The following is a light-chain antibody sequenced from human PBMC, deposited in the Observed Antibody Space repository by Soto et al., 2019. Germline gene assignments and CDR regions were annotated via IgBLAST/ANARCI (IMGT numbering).Light chain of an antibody. J-gene: IGLJ1*01. V-gene: IGLV2-23*02. Sequence: QSALTQPASVSGSPGQSITISCTRTSSDVGSYNFVSWYQQHPGEVPKVMIYEVSKRPSGVSDRFSGSKSGNTASLTISGLQAEDEADYYCCADAGRSTHVFGPGTKVTVL. CDR1: SSDVGSYNF. CDR2: EVS. CDR3: CADAGRSTHV.